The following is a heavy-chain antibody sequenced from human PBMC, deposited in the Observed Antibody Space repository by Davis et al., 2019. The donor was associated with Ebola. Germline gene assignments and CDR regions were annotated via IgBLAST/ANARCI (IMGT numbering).Heavy chain of an antibody. CDR3: AKGSNLDY. CDR1: GFSFTSYA. J-gene: IGHJ4*02. Sequence: GESLKISCSASGFSFTSYAMHWVRQAPGKGLEYVSAISSNGISTYYADSVKGRFTISRDNSKNTLYLQMNSLRAEDTAVYYCAKGSNLDYWGQGTLVTVSS. V-gene: IGHV3-64*04. CDR2: ISSNGIST. D-gene: IGHD4-11*01.